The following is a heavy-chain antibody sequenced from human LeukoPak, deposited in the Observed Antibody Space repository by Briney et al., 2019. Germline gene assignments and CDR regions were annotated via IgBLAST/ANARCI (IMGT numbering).Heavy chain of an antibody. V-gene: IGHV3-66*01. CDR1: GFTVSSNY. CDR2: IYSGGST. Sequence: GGSLRLSCAASGFTVSSNYMSWVRQAPGKGLEWVSVIYSGGSTYYADSVKRRFTISRDNSKNTLYLQMNSLRAEDTAVYYCAASSPDSSGSYDYWGQGTLVTVSS. CDR3: AASSPDSSGSYDY. D-gene: IGHD3-22*01. J-gene: IGHJ4*02.